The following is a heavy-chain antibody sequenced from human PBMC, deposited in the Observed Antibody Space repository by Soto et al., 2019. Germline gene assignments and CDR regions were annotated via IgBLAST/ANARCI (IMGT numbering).Heavy chain of an antibody. CDR2: IYYIGTT. Sequence: QVQLQESGPVLVKPSQTLSLTCTVSGDSMGSGDYYWTWIRQPPWKGLEWIGYIYYIGTTFYNPSLESRVNISIDTSKNHFSLRLTSVTAADTAVYYCSRGSTYYGFLTWGQGTLVTVSS. CDR3: SRGSTYYGFLT. J-gene: IGHJ5*02. V-gene: IGHV4-30-4*01. CDR1: GDSMGSGDYY. D-gene: IGHD3-10*01.